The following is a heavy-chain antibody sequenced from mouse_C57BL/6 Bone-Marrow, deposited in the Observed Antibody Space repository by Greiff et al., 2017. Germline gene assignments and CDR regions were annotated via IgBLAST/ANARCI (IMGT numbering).Heavy chain of an antibody. D-gene: IGHD1-1*01. V-gene: IGHV5-9*01. CDR2: ISGGGGNP. CDR1: GFTFSSYT. J-gene: IGHJ1*03. CDR3: SRQVTTVLATKYFDV. Sequence: EVKLVESGGGLVKPGGSLKLSCAASGFTFSSYTMSWVRQTPEKRLQWVAAISGGGGNPYYHDSVKGRFTISRDNDKNILYLQMSSLRSEDTSLYYCSRQVTTVLATKYFDVWGTGPTVTVSS.